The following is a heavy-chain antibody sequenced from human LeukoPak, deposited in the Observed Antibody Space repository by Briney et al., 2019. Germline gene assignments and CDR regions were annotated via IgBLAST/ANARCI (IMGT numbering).Heavy chain of an antibody. CDR2: ISGSGGST. CDR1: GFTFSSYE. D-gene: IGHD3-22*01. Sequence: GGSLRLSCAATGFTFSSYEMNWVRQAPGKGLEWVSAISGSGGSTYYADSVKGRFTISRDNSKNTLYLQMNSLRAEDTAVYYCAKGRGSSGYYAYLSYWGQGTLVTVSS. CDR3: AKGRGSSGYYAYLSY. J-gene: IGHJ4*02. V-gene: IGHV3-23*01.